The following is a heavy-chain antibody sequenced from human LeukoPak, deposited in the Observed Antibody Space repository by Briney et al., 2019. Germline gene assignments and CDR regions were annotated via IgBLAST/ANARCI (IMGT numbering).Heavy chain of an antibody. Sequence: ASVKVSCKASGYTFTGYYMHRVRQAPGQGLEWMGWINPNSGGTNYAQKFQGRVTMTRDTSISTAYMELSRLRSDDTAVYYCARDLYSGSAQGSFDYWGQGTLVTVSS. D-gene: IGHD1-26*01. V-gene: IGHV1-2*02. J-gene: IGHJ4*02. CDR1: GYTFTGYY. CDR2: INPNSGGT. CDR3: ARDLYSGSAQGSFDY.